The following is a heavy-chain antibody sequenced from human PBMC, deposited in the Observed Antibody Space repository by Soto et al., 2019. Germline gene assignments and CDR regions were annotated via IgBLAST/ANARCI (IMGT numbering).Heavy chain of an antibody. D-gene: IGHD4-17*01. V-gene: IGHV3-33*01. J-gene: IGHJ5*02. Sequence: QVQLVESGGGVVQPGRSLRLSCVASGFTFSRYGMHWVRQAPGKGLEWVAVIWNDGSKQVYDDSVKGRFTISSDNSKNTLYLEMDSMRDEDTSVYCCARDDDYEANAIDLWGQGTLVTVSS. CDR2: IWNDGSKQ. CDR1: GFTFSRYG. CDR3: ARDDDYEANAIDL.